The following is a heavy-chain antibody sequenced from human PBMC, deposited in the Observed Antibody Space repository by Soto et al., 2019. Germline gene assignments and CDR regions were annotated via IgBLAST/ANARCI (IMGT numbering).Heavy chain of an antibody. D-gene: IGHD6-13*01. CDR3: ARENSDFDS. J-gene: IGHJ4*02. V-gene: IGHV1-18*01. CDR2: ISAYNANA. Sequence: QIQLLQSGAEVKKPGASVKVTCKASGYTFRNFGISWGRQAPGQGLERMGWISAYNANANYAQKFQGRLTMTADTSTSTAYMELRSLRSDDTAVYYCARENSDFDSWGQGTLVTVSS. CDR1: GYTFRNFG.